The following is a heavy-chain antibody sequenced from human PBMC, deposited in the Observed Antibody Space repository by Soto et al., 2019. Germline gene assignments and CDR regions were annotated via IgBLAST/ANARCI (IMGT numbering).Heavy chain of an antibody. D-gene: IGHD2-2*01. V-gene: IGHV3-11*01. Sequence: GGSLRLSCATSGFTFSDSYMNWIRQAPGRGLERVSYINGGGNIIFYADSVKGRFTISRDNAKNSLYLEMNNLRVEDTAIYFCARAPYCTSSSCYGNWFDPWGQGTQVTVSS. J-gene: IGHJ5*02. CDR3: ARAPYCTSSSCYGNWFDP. CDR2: INGGGNII. CDR1: GFTFSDSY.